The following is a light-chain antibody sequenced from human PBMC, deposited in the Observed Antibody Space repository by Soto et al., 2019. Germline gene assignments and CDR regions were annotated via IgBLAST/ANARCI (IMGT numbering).Light chain of an antibody. V-gene: IGLV1-44*01. Sequence: QSVLTQPPSASGTPGQRVTISCSGSSSNIGSNTVNWYQQLPGTAPTLLIYTDYQRPSGVPDRFSGSKSGTSASLAINGLHSEDEADYYCASWDDNLNGGVFGGGTKLTVL. CDR3: ASWDDNLNGGV. CDR2: TDY. J-gene: IGLJ3*02. CDR1: SSNIGSNT.